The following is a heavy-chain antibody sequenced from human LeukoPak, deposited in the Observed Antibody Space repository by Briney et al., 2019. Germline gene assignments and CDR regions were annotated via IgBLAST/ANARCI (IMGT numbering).Heavy chain of an antibody. V-gene: IGHV1-69*04. D-gene: IGHD1-26*01. CDR3: AREWELPQGQYYFDY. Sequence: SVKVSCKASGGTFSSYAISWVRQAPGQGLEWMGRIIPILGIANYAQKFQGRVTITADKSTSTAYMELSSLRSEDTAVYYCAREWELPQGQYYFDYWGQGTLVTVSS. J-gene: IGHJ4*02. CDR1: GGTFSSYA. CDR2: IIPILGIA.